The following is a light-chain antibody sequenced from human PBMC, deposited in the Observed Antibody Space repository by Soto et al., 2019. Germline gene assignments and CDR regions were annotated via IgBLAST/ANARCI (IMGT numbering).Light chain of an antibody. CDR1: SSDVGSYNY. CDR2: ELF. Sequence: QAVVTQPPSASGSPGQSVTISCTGTSSDVGSYNYVSWYQQHPGKAPKLMMYELFKRPSGVPDRFSGSKSGNTASLTVSGLQAEDEADYYCSSYAGSNNYVFGTGTKVTVL. CDR3: SSYAGSNNYV. V-gene: IGLV2-8*01. J-gene: IGLJ1*01.